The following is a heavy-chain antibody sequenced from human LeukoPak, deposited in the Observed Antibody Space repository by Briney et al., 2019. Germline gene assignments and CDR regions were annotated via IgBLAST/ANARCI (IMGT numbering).Heavy chain of an antibody. CDR2: ISGSGIAT. CDR3: ARYRGKTVAATPFDY. D-gene: IGHD1-26*01. CDR1: GLTFSNYA. J-gene: IGHJ4*02. V-gene: IGHV3-23*01. Sequence: PGGSLRLSCEVSGLTFSNYAISWVRQAPGKRLEWVSAISGSGIATYYADSVKGRVTISRDNSKNTLYLQMNSLGVEDTAIYYCARYRGKTVAATPFDYWGQGTLVTVSS.